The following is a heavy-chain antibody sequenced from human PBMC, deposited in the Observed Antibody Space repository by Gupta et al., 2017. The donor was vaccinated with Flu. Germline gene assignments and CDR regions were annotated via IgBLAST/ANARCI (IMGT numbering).Heavy chain of an antibody. Sequence: QAPGKGLEWVSAISGSGGSTYYADSVKGRFTISRDNSKNTLYLQMNSLRAEDTAVYYCAKGNHCSSTSCYNGDYYYYYMDVWGKGTTVTVSS. D-gene: IGHD2-2*02. CDR3: AKGNHCSSTSCYNGDYYYYYMDV. CDR2: ISGSGGST. J-gene: IGHJ6*03. V-gene: IGHV3-23*01.